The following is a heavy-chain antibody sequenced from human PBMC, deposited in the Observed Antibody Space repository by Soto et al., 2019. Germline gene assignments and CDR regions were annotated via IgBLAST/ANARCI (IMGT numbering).Heavy chain of an antibody. V-gene: IGHV1-69*13. J-gene: IGHJ3*02. CDR1: GGTFSSYA. Sequence: ASVKVSCKASGGTFSSYAISWVLQAPGQGLEWMGGIIPIFGTANYAQKFQGRVTITADESTSTAYMELSSLRSEDTAVYYCARDRLAGAGPGAVGQDAFDSWGQGTMVTVSS. CDR3: ARDRLAGAGPGAVGQDAFDS. CDR2: IIPIFGTA. D-gene: IGHD6-19*01.